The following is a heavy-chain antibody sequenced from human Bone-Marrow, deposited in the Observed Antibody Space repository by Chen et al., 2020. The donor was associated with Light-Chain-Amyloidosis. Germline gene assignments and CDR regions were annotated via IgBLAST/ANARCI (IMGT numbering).Heavy chain of an antibody. CDR3: ARDTPTVTPEGEYYYNGMDV. Sequence: QVQLVESGGGVVQAGESVRLSCGASGFTFNDYGLHWVRQAPGKGLEWVATISFDGSKKYFVGSVKGRFTISRDNSKNTVYLQMTSLREEDTAVFFCARDTPTVTPEGEYYYNGMDVWGQGTTVTVSS. V-gene: IGHV3-33*05. J-gene: IGHJ6*02. D-gene: IGHD4-17*01. CDR2: ISFDGSKK. CDR1: GFTFNDYG.